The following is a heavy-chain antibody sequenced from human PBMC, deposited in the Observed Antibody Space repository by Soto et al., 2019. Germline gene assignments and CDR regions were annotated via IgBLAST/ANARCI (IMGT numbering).Heavy chain of an antibody. Sequence: GESLKISCKGSGYRYTSYWIGWVRQMPGKGLEWMGFIYPGDSDTRYRPSFQGQVTISADKSISTAYLQWSSLKASDTAMYYCARTLTYYYDSSSRGYGMDVWGQGTTVTVSS. CDR2: IYPGDSDT. D-gene: IGHD3-22*01. CDR3: ARTLTYYYDSSSRGYGMDV. CDR1: GYRYTSYW. V-gene: IGHV5-51*01. J-gene: IGHJ6*02.